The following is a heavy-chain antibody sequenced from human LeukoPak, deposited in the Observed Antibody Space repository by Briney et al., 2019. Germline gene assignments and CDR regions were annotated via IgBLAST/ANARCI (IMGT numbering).Heavy chain of an antibody. V-gene: IGHV1-2*02. J-gene: IGHJ4*02. CDR3: ARDQYDFWSGHPGALDY. CDR2: INPNSGGT. CDR1: GYTFTGYY. Sequence: ASVKVSCKASGYTFTGYYMHWVRQAPGQGLEWMGWINPNSGGTNYAQKFQGRVTMTRDTSISTAYMELSRLRSDDTAVYYCARDQYDFWSGHPGALDYWGQGTLVTVSS. D-gene: IGHD3-3*01.